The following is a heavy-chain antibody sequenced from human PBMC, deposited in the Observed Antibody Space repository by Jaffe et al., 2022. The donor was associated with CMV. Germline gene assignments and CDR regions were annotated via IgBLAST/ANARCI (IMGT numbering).Heavy chain of an antibody. D-gene: IGHD4-17*01. J-gene: IGHJ4*02. CDR2: ISGSGGST. CDR1: GFTFSSYA. CDR3: ARTSYGDYGPFDY. Sequence: EVQLLESGGGLVQPGGSLRLSCAASGFTFSSYAMSWVRQAPGKGLEWVSAISGSGGSTYYADSVKGRFTISRDNSKNTLYLQMNSLRAEDTAVYYCARTSYGDYGPFDYWGQGTLVTVSS. V-gene: IGHV3-23*01.